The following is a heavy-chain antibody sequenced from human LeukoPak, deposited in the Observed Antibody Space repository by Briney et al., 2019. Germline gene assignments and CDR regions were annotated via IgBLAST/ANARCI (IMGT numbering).Heavy chain of an antibody. V-gene: IGHV4-39*02. D-gene: IGHD5-18*01. Sequence: SETLSLTCSVSGGSFSSSSYYWGWIRQPPGKGLEWIGSISYSGSTFYNPSLKSRVTISVDTSKNHFSLKLGSVTAADTALFYCARSHSGYNYGYHFDSWGQGTLVTVSS. J-gene: IGHJ4*02. CDR1: GGSFSSSSYY. CDR3: ARSHSGYNYGYHFDS. CDR2: ISYSGST.